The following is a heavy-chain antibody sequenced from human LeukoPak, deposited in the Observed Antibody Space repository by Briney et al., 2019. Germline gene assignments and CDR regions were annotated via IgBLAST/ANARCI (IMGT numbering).Heavy chain of an antibody. J-gene: IGHJ4*02. D-gene: IGHD6-13*01. Sequence: GGSLRLSCAASGFTFSSYEMNWVRQAPGKGLEWVAVISSDGSNMYYADSVKGRFTISRDNSKNTLYLQMNSLRAEDTALYYCARIGAAAGTHFDYWGQGTLVTVSS. CDR3: ARIGAAAGTHFDY. CDR1: GFTFSSYE. CDR2: ISSDGSNM. V-gene: IGHV3-30*04.